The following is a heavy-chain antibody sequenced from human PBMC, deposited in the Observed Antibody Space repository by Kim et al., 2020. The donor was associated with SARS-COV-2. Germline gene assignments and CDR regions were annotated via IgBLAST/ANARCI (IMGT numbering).Heavy chain of an antibody. CDR3: AKDNEGPDDAFAL. CDR2: IYSDGSRT. CDR1: GFTFTSYA. J-gene: IGHJ3*01. V-gene: IGHV3-23*03. Sequence: GGSLRLSCAASGFTFTSYAMNWVRQAPGKGLEWVSLIYSDGSRTYYIDPVKGRFTISRDNSKNTLYLQMISLRAEDTAVYYCAKDNEGPDDAFALWGQGTMVTVSS.